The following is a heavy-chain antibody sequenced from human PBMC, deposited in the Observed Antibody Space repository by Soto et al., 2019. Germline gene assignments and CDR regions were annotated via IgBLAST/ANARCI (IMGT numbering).Heavy chain of an antibody. J-gene: IGHJ4*02. V-gene: IGHV4-59*01. CDR1: GGSITSYY. CDR3: ARLTYYDSTGYFDS. D-gene: IGHD3-22*01. Sequence: SETLSLTCRVSGGSITSYYWSWIRQPPGRGLEWIGYIYYSGSTKYNPSLKSRVTISVDTSKKRFSLNLSSVTAADTAVYFCARLTYYDSTGYFDSWGQGTLVTVSS. CDR2: IYYSGST.